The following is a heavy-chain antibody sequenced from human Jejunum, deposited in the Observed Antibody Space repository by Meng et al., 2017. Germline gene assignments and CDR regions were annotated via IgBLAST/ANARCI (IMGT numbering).Heavy chain of an antibody. D-gene: IGHD3-10*01. J-gene: IGHJ4*02. CDR3: AGVYYRSGSYFVY. V-gene: IGHV3-74*01. CDR1: GFTFSTYS. CDR2: IKPDGRTT. Sequence: RLVESGGALVRPGASLTLSCAASGFTFSTYSMHWVRQAPGKGLVWVSQIKPDGRTTAYADSVKGRFTISRDNAKSTLYLEMNSLRAEDAAVYYCAGVYYRSGSYFVYWGQGTLVTVSS.